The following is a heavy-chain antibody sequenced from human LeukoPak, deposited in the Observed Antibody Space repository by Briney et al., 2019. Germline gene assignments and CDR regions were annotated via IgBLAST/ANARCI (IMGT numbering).Heavy chain of an antibody. CDR3: AMGVNYYDVSGRYDTFDV. J-gene: IGHJ3*01. CDR1: GYSFNNYY. Sequence: ASVKVSCKASGYSFNNYYLHWVRQAPGQGLEWVGCINPNGGDTTYAQKFQGRVTMTRDLSITTAYMELSRLRSDDTAVYYCAMGVNYYDVSGRYDTFDVWGQGTVVTVSS. D-gene: IGHD3-22*01. CDR2: INPNGGDT. V-gene: IGHV1-2*02.